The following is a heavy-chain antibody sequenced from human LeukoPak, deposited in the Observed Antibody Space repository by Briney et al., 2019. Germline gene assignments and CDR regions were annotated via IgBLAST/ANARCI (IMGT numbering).Heavy chain of an antibody. CDR3: ERRSYGSGNYYSPAFDI. V-gene: IGHV3-53*01. CDR1: GFTVSTNY. Sequence: PGGSLRLSCAASGFTVSTNYMSWVRQAPGKGLEWVAVIYSGGTTYHADSVKGRFTISRNNSKNTLYLQMNRLRAEDTAVYFCERRSYGSGNYYSPAFDIWGQGTMVTVSS. J-gene: IGHJ3*02. D-gene: IGHD3-10*01. CDR2: IYSGGTT.